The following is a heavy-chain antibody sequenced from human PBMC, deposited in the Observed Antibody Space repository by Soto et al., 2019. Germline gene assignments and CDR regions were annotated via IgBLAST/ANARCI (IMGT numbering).Heavy chain of an antibody. D-gene: IGHD2-2*01. J-gene: IGHJ3*02. CDR1: GFTFSSYA. V-gene: IGHV3-23*01. Sequence: GGSLRLSCAASGFTFSSYAMSWVRQAPGKGLEWVSAISGSGGSTYYADSVKGRFTISRDNSKNTLYLQMNSLRAEDTAVYYCAKEIYECSTSCYPVYDAFDIWGQGTMVTVSS. CDR3: AKEIYECSTSCYPVYDAFDI. CDR2: ISGSGGST.